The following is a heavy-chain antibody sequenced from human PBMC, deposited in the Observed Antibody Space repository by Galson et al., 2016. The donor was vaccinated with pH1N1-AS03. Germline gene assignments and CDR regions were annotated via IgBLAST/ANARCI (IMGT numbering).Heavy chain of an antibody. J-gene: IGHJ6*02. CDR1: GYTFTNYG. D-gene: IGHD6-25*01. V-gene: IGHV1-18*01. Sequence: SVKVSCKASGYTFTNYGVSWVRQAPRQGLEWMGGISSFNGYTTYAQKLQDRVTMTRDTSTSTAYMELRSLRSDDTAVYFCARDAAYYYGTDVWGQGTTVIVS. CDR2: ISSFNGYT. CDR3: ARDAAYYYGTDV.